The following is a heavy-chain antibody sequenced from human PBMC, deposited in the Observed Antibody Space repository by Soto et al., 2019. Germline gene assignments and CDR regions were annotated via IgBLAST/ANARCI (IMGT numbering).Heavy chain of an antibody. D-gene: IGHD5-18*01. CDR2: IYYSGST. V-gene: IGHV4-31*03. J-gene: IGHJ4*02. CDR3: ARSGYSYGPNPLLY. CDR1: GGSISSGGYY. Sequence: QVQLQESGPGLVKPSQTLSLTCTVSGGSISSGGYYWSWIRQHPGKGLEWIGYIYYSGSTYYNPSLTSRVTTSVDTSKNQFSLKLSSVTAADTAVYCCARSGYSYGPNPLLYWGQGTLVTVSS.